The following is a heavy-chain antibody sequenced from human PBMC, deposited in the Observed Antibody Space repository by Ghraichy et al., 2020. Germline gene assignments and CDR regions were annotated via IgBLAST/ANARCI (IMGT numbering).Heavy chain of an antibody. CDR1: GGSISSGGYY. D-gene: IGHD2-2*01. J-gene: IGHJ5*02. CDR2: IYYSGST. V-gene: IGHV4-31*03. Sequence: SETLSPTCTVSGGSISSGGYYWSWIRQHPGKGLEWIGYIYYSGSTYYNPSLKSRVTISVDTSKNQFSLKLSSVTAADTAVYYCARNIVVVPAPQFDPWGQGTLVTVSS. CDR3: ARNIVVVPAPQFDP.